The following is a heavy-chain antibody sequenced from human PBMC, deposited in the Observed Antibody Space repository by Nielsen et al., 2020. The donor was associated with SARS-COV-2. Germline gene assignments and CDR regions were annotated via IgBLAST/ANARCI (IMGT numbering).Heavy chain of an antibody. CDR2: IYHSGST. D-gene: IGHD6-19*01. J-gene: IGHJ6*03. V-gene: IGHV4-4*02. CDR3: ARGESSGPQDNYYYYMDV. CDR1: GGSISSSNW. Sequence: SETLSLTCAVSGGSISSSNWWSWVSQPPGKGLEWIGEIYHSGSTNYNPSLKSRVTISVDKSKNQFSLKLSSVTAADTAVYYCARGESSGPQDNYYYYMDVWGKGTTVTVSS.